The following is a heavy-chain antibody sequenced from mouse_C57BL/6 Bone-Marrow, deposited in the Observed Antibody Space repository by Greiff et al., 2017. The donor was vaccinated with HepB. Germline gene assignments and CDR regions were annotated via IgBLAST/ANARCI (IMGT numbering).Heavy chain of an antibody. CDR3: AVYYDYDGPYAMDY. J-gene: IGHJ4*01. CDR1: GFTFSSYA. CDR2: ISDGGSYT. V-gene: IGHV5-4*03. D-gene: IGHD2-4*01. Sequence: EVKLVESGGGLVKPGGSLKLSCAASGFTFSSYAMSWVRQTPEKRLEWVATISDGGSYTYYPDNVKGRFTISRDNAKNNLYLQMSHLKSEDTAMYYCAVYYDYDGPYAMDYWGQGTSVTVSS.